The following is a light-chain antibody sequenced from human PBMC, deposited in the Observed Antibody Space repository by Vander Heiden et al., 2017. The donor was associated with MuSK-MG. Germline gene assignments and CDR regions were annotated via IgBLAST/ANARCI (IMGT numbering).Light chain of an antibody. CDR1: QSVSSN. J-gene: IGKJ1*01. CDR3: QQYNNWPRRT. Sequence: EIVMTQSPPTLSVSPGERATLSCRASQSVSSNLAWYQQKPGQAPRLLIYGASTRATGIPARFSGSGYGTEFTLTISSRQSEDFAIYYCQQYNNWPRRTFGQGTKVDIK. V-gene: IGKV3-15*01. CDR2: GAS.